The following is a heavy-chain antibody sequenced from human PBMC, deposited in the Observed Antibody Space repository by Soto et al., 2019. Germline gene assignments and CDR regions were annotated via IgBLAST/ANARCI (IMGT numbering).Heavy chain of an antibody. CDR3: ARAQLLGICWFDP. Sequence: PGESLRLSCAASGFTFSSYWMSWVRQAPGKGLEWVANIKQDGSEKYYVDSVKGRFTISRDNAKNSLYLKMNRRRADEAVVYYSARAQLLGICWFDPWGQGTLVTVFS. V-gene: IGHV3-7*01. CDR2: IKQDGSEK. J-gene: IGHJ5*02. D-gene: IGHD1-26*01. CDR1: GFTFSSYW.